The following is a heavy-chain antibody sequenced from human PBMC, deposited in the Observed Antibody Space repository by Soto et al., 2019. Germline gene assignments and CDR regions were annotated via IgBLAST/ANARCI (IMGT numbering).Heavy chain of an antibody. D-gene: IGHD5-18*01. CDR1: GGSFISYA. Sequence: QVQLVQSGAEVRKPGSSVKVSCKASGGSFISYAISWVRQAPGQGLEWMGGIIPIFGKGNYAQRFQGRVTDNGDESTNKGHKELRRLRSEDKAVYYCARDGSTVETGKVSQYFYGMDVWGQGTTVTGSS. CDR2: IIPIFGKG. J-gene: IGHJ6*02. V-gene: IGHV1-69*12. CDR3: ARDGSTVETGKVSQYFYGMDV.